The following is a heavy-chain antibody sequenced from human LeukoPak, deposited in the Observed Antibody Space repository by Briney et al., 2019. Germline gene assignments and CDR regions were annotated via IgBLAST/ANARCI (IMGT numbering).Heavy chain of an antibody. CDR2: ISSSSSYI. Sequence: GGSLRLSCAASGFTFSSYSMNWVRQAPGKGLEWVSSISSSSSYIYYADSVKGRFTISRDNAKNTLYLQMNSLRAEDTAVYYCAKDVYYYDSSGYYYWFDPWGQGALVTVSS. V-gene: IGHV3-21*04. D-gene: IGHD3-22*01. J-gene: IGHJ5*02. CDR3: AKDVYYYDSSGYYYWFDP. CDR1: GFTFSSYS.